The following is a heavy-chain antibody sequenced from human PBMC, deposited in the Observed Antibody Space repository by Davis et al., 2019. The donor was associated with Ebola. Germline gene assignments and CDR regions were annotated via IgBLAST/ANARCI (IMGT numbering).Heavy chain of an antibody. CDR2: INSDGSST. D-gene: IGHD2-15*01. V-gene: IGHV3-74*01. Sequence: GESLKISCAASGFTFSSYSMNWVRQAPGKGLVWVSRINSDGSSTSYADSVKGRFTISRDNAKNTLYLQMNSLRAEDTAVYYCARVSGGRHYYYGMDVWGQGTTVTVSS. CDR1: GFTFSSYS. CDR3: ARVSGGRHYYYGMDV. J-gene: IGHJ6*02.